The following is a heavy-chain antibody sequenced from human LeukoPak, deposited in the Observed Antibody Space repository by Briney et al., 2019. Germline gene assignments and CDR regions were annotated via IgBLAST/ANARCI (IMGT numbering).Heavy chain of an antibody. CDR1: GFTFSSSS. D-gene: IGHD4-23*01. CDR2: ISHDGSHK. CDR3: ARDPNRLADYGGDYIDH. J-gene: IGHJ4*02. V-gene: IGHV3-30*04. Sequence: QTGGSLRLCCVASGFTFSSSSMHWVRQAPGNRLEWVAVISHDGSHKSYADSVRGRFTISRDNSKNTLSLQMNTLRPEDTALFYCARDPNRLADYGGDYIDHWGQGTLVTVSS.